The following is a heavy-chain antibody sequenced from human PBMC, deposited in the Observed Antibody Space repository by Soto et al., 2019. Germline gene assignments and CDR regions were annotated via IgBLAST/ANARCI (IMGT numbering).Heavy chain of an antibody. CDR3: ARDLYPGSSGWYYYYGMDV. CDR1: GFTFSSYG. J-gene: IGHJ6*02. D-gene: IGHD6-19*01. V-gene: IGHV3-33*01. CDR2: IWYDGSNK. Sequence: GGSLRLSCAASGFTFSSYGMHWVRQAPGKGLEWVAVIWYDGSNKYYADSVKGRFTISRDNSKNTLYLQMNSLRAEDTAVYYCARDLYPGSSGWYYYYGMDVWGQGTTVTVSS.